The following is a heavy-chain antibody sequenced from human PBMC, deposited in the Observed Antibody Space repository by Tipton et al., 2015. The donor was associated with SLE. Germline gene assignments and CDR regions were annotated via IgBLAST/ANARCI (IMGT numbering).Heavy chain of an antibody. V-gene: IGHV4-34*01. Sequence: TLSLTCAVYGGSFSDFYWSWIRQPPGKGLGWVGQINHSGITNYNPSLESRVTMSVDTSKNQFSLRLTSLTAADAAVYYCARQGPSPYRRRWYSRRLSTYSHGMDVWGQGTTVTVSS. J-gene: IGHJ6*02. CDR3: ARQGPSPYRRRWYSRRLSTYSHGMDV. D-gene: IGHD6-13*01. CDR2: INHSGIT. CDR1: GGSFSDFY.